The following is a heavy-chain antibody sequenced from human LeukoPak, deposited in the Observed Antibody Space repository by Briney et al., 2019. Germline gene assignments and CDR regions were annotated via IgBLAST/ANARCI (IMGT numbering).Heavy chain of an antibody. J-gene: IGHJ4*02. D-gene: IGHD5-12*01. CDR3: ATVSYQDSGYDNPFYFDY. CDR2: FDPEDGET. V-gene: IGHV1-24*01. Sequence: ASEKVFCNVSGHTLTELSMHWVRQAPGKGLEWRGGFDPEDGETIYAQKFQGRVTMTEDTSTDTAYMELSSLRSEDTAVYYCATVSYQDSGYDNPFYFDYWGQGTLVTVSS. CDR1: GHTLTELS.